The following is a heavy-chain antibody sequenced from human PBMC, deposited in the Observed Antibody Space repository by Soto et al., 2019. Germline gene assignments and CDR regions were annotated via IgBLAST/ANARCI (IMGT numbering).Heavy chain of an antibody. CDR3: ARAADYDFWSGYYIVYYYYYMDV. Sequence: EVQLVESGGGLVQPGGSLRLSCAASGFTFSSYWMSWVRQAPGKGLEWVANIKQDGSEKYYVDSVKGRFTISRDNAKNSLYLQMNSLRAEDTAVYYCARAADYDFWSGYYIVYYYYYMDVWGKGTTVTVSS. CDR1: GFTFSSYW. CDR2: IKQDGSEK. D-gene: IGHD3-3*01. V-gene: IGHV3-7*01. J-gene: IGHJ6*03.